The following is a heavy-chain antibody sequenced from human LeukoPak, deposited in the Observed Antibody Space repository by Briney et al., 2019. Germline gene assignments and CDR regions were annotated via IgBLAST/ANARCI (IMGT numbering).Heavy chain of an antibody. CDR1: GGSISSYY. J-gene: IGHJ5*02. CDR3: ARVKNAYPRGVIRYNWFDP. D-gene: IGHD3-10*01. CDR2: IFYSGTT. Sequence: SETLSLTCTVSGGSISSYYWSWIRQPPGKGLEWIGFIFYSGTTNYNPSLKSRVTISVDTSKNQFSLKLSSVTAADTAVYYCARVKNAYPRGVIRYNWFDPWGQGTLVTVSS. V-gene: IGHV4-59*12.